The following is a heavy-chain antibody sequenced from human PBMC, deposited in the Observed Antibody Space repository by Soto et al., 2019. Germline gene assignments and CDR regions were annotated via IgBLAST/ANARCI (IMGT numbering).Heavy chain of an antibody. CDR1: GLTFSSYA. CDR3: AKWHTYYYDSRGFSGFDC. CDR2: MSGGGETT. J-gene: IGHJ4*02. D-gene: IGHD3-22*01. Sequence: EVQLLESGGGLVQPGGSLRLSCAASGLTFSSYAMTWVRQAPGKGLEWVSAMSGGGETTYYADSVKDRFTISRDNSRNTLYLQMNSLRADDSAAYYCAKWHTYYYDSRGFSGFDCWGRGTLVTVSS. V-gene: IGHV3-23*01.